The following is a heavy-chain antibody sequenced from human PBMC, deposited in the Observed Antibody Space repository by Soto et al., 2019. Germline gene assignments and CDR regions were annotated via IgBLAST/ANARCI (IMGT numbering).Heavy chain of an antibody. D-gene: IGHD3-10*01. J-gene: IGHJ5*02. CDR2: IIPMYGPA. V-gene: IGHV1-69*01. CDR1: GGTFSSYA. Sequence: QVPLVQSGAEVKKPGSSVTVSCKASGGTFSSYAIHWVRQAPGQGFEWRGGIIPMYGPAKYAQRFQGRVTITADESTTTVYMELTSLTSQDTAVYYCARVTSMVRGVIDNWFDPWGHGTLVTVSS. CDR3: ARVTSMVRGVIDNWFDP.